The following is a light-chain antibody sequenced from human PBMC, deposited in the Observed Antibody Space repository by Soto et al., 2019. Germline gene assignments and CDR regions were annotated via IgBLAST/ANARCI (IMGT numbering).Light chain of an antibody. Sequence: EIQMTQSPSTLSASVGDRVTITCRASQSVSTWLAWYQQKPGKAPQVLISMASTLESGVPSRFSGSGSGTEFTLTISSLQPDDFATYYCQKYDSFSVKFGQGTKVDIK. CDR3: QKYDSFSVK. CDR1: QSVSTW. V-gene: IGKV1-5*03. CDR2: MAS. J-gene: IGKJ1*01.